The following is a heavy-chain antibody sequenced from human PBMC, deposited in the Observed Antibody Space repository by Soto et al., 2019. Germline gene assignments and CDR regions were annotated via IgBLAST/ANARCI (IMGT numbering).Heavy chain of an antibody. J-gene: IGHJ4*02. V-gene: IGHV3-15*01. CDR1: GFTFSNAW. CDR3: AVNDYLDY. Sequence: GGSLRLSCSASGFTFSNAWMIWVRQAPGKGLEWVGRIKRISDGGTTDYAAPVKGRFTISRDDSANTLYLQMNSLKTEDTAVYFCAVNDYLDYWGQGTLVTVSS. CDR2: IKRISDGGTT.